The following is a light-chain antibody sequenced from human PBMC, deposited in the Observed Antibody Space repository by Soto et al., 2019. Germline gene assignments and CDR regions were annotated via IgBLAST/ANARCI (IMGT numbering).Light chain of an antibody. CDR2: DAS. J-gene: IGKJ1*01. V-gene: IGKV3-15*01. Sequence: EVVLTQSPATLSLSPGDRATLSCRASRSVRSRLAWYQQRPGQAPRLLIYDASTRATGVSARFSGSGSGTEFTLTISSLQSEDLAVYYCQQYDNWPPWTFGQGTKVDIK. CDR1: RSVRSR. CDR3: QQYDNWPPWT.